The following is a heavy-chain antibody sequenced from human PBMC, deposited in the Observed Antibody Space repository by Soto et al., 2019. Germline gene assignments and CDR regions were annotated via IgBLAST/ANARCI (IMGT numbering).Heavy chain of an antibody. V-gene: IGHV6-1*01. J-gene: IGHJ6*02. CDR2: TYYRPKWYN. D-gene: IGHD3-22*01. CDR3: ARDWIGYYDTTTPDHYYYYGMDV. CDR1: GDSVSSNSAA. Sequence: SQTLSLTCAISGDSVSSNSAAWNWIRQSPSRGLEWLGRTYYRPKWYNDYAVSVKSRITINPDTSKNQFSLQLNSVTPEDTAVYYCARDWIGYYDTTTPDHYYYYGMDVWGQGTTVTVSS.